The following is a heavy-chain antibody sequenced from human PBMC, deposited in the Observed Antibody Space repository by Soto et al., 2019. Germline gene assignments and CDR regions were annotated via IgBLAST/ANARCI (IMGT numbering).Heavy chain of an antibody. V-gene: IGHV1-69*06. CDR3: ARDSRRIAAAGLREYNWFDP. Sequence: SVKVSCKASGGTFSSYAISWVRQAPGQGLEWMGGIIPIFGTANYAQKFQGRVTITADKSTSTAYMELSSLRSEDTAVYYCARDSRRIAAAGLREYNWFDPWGQGTLVTVS. CDR1: GGTFSSYA. J-gene: IGHJ5*02. CDR2: IIPIFGTA. D-gene: IGHD6-13*01.